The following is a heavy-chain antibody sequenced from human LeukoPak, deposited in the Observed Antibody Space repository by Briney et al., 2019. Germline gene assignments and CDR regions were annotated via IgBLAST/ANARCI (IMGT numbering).Heavy chain of an antibody. CDR1: GGSVSSSSYY. CDR3: ARALIGFVPDY. J-gene: IGHJ4*02. Sequence: SETLSLTCTVSGGSVSSSSYYWSWIRQPPGKGLEWIGYIYHSGSTNYSPSLKSRVTISIDTSKNRFSLKLSSVTAADTAVYYCARALIGFVPDYWGQGTLVTVSS. D-gene: IGHD3-10*01. V-gene: IGHV4-61*01. CDR2: IYHSGST.